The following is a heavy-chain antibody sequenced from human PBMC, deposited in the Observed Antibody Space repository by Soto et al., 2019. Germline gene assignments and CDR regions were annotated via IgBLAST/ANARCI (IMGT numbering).Heavy chain of an antibody. Sequence: SETLSLTCAVYGGSFSGYYWSWIRQPPGKGLEWIGEINHSGSTNYNPSLKSRVTISVDTSKNQFSLKLSSVTAADTAVYYCARTTTVTNWFDPWGQGTLVTVSS. V-gene: IGHV4-34*01. CDR3: ARTTTVTNWFDP. J-gene: IGHJ5*02. CDR1: GGSFSGYY. CDR2: INHSGST. D-gene: IGHD4-17*01.